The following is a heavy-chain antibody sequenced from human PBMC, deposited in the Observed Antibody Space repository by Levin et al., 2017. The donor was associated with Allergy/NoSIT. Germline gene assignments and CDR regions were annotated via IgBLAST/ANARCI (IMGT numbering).Heavy chain of an antibody. CDR2: IYYSGST. Sequence: PSETLSLTCTVSGGSISSYYWSWIRQPPGKGLEWIGYIYYSGSTNYNPSLKSRVTISVDTSKNQFSLKLSSVTAADTAVYYCARDNVRGGYFDPPGDYYMDGWGKGTTVTVSS. CDR3: ARDNVRGGYFDPPGDYYMDG. CDR1: GGSISSYY. D-gene: IGHD3-9*01. V-gene: IGHV4-59*01. J-gene: IGHJ6*03.